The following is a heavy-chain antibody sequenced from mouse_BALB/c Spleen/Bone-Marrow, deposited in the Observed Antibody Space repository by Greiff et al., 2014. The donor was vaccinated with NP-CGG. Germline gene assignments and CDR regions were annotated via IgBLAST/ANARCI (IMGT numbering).Heavy chain of an antibody. D-gene: IGHD1-1*01. V-gene: IGHV1-87*01. CDR1: GYTFTSYW. J-gene: IGHJ3*01. Sequence: QVQLQQSGAELARPGASVKLSCKASGYTFTSYWMQWVKQRPGQGLEWIGAIYPGDGDTRYTQKFKGKATLTADKSSSTAYMQLSSLASEDSAVYYCARSIYCYGSSPFAYWGQGTLVTVSA. CDR3: ARSIYCYGSSPFAY. CDR2: IYPGDGDT.